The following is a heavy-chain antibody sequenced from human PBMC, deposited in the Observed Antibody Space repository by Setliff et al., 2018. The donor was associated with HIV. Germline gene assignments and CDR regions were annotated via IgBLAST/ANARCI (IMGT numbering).Heavy chain of an antibody. CDR1: GGSISSGGYY. D-gene: IGHD6-13*01. Sequence: SETLSLTCTVSGGSISSGGYYWSWIRQHPGKGLEWIGYIYYSGSTNYNPSLKRRVTISADTSKNQFSLKLTSVTAADTAVYYCERGGRYSSSWYEGDNGFDPWGQGTLVTVSS. J-gene: IGHJ5*02. CDR3: ERGGRYSSSWYEGDNGFDP. CDR2: IYYSGST. V-gene: IGHV4-31*03.